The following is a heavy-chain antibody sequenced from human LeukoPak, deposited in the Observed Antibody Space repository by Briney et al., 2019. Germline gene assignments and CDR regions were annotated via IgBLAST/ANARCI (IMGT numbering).Heavy chain of an antibody. J-gene: IGHJ5*02. CDR1: GGSISSSSYY. CDR2: IYYSGST. CDR3: ARLAVAVRWFDP. Sequence: PSETLPLTCTVSGGSISSSSYYWGWIRQPPGKGLEWIGSIYYSGSTYYNPSLKSRVTISVDTSKNQFSLKLSSVTAADTAVYYCARLAVAVRWFDPWGQGTLVTVSS. D-gene: IGHD6-19*01. V-gene: IGHV4-39*07.